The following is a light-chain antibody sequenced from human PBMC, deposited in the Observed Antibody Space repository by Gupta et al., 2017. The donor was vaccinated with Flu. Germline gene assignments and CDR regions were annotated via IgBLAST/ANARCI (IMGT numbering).Light chain of an antibody. J-gene: IGKJ4*01. Sequence: EIVLTQSPGTLSLSPGERATLSFRASQSVGSNYLAWYQQKPGQAPSLLIYGASSRATGIPDRFSGRGSGTDFTLTISRLEPADFAVYYCQRDGTSPLTFGGGTKVEIK. CDR3: QRDGTSPLT. V-gene: IGKV3-20*01. CDR1: QSVGSNY. CDR2: GAS.